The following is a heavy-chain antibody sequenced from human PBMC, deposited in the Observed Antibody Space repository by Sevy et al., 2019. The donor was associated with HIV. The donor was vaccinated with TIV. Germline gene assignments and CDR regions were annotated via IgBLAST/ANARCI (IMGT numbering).Heavy chain of an antibody. CDR2: ISYDGSNK. J-gene: IGHJ6*02. V-gene: IGHV3-30-3*01. CDR3: ARDVGLMIFGFYGMDV. CDR1: GFTFSSYA. D-gene: IGHD3-3*01. Sequence: GVSLRLSCAASGFTFSSYAMHWVRQAPGKGLEWVAVISYDGSNKYYADLVKGRFTISRDNSKNTLYLQMKSLRAEDTAVYYCARDVGLMIFGFYGMDVWGQGTTVTVSS.